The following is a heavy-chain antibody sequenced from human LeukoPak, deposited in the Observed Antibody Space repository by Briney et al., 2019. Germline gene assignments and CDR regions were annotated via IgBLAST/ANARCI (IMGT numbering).Heavy chain of an antibody. V-gene: IGHV1-24*01. CDR1: GYTLTELS. J-gene: IGHJ4*02. CDR3: ATIHSWFGELLPPNFDY. D-gene: IGHD3-10*01. CDR2: FDPEDGET. Sequence: ASVKVSCKVSGYTLTELSMHWVRQAPGKGLEWMGGFDPEDGETIYAQKFQGRVTMTEDTSTDTAYMELSSLRSEDTAVYYCATIHSWFGELLPPNFDYWGQGTLVTVSS.